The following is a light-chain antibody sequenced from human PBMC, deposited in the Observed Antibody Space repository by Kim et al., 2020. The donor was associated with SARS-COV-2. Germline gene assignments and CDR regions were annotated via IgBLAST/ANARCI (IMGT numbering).Light chain of an antibody. V-gene: IGKV1-17*01. Sequence: DIQMTQSPSSLSASAGDRVTITCRSSQDIRNDLGWYQQNPGGAPKRLIYGASSLQSGVPSRFSGSGSGTEFTLTISSLQPEDFATYFCLQHNTYPITFGQGTRLEIK. CDR1: QDIRND. CDR3: LQHNTYPIT. J-gene: IGKJ5*01. CDR2: GAS.